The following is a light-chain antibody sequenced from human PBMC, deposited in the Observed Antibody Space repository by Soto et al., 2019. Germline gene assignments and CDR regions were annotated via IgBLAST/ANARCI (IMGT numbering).Light chain of an antibody. J-gene: IGKJ1*01. CDR2: AAS. Sequence: MTQSPISLPVTLGQPASISCRSSQSLVYSDGDTYFNWYQQKPGKAPKLLIYAASSLQSGVPSRFSGSGSGTDFTLTITNLQPEDFATYFCQQSYVSVWTFGPGTMVDI. V-gene: IGKV1-39*01. CDR3: QQSYVSVWT. CDR1: QSLVYSDGDTY.